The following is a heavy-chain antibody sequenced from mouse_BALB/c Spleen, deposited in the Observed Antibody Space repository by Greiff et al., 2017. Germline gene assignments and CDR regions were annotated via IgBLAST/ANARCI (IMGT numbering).Heavy chain of an antibody. V-gene: IGHV5-6-4*01. CDR1: GFTFSSYT. J-gene: IGHJ4*01. D-gene: IGHD2-14*01. Sequence: EVQLVESGGDLVKPGGSLKLSCAASGFTFSSYTMSWVRQTPEKRLEWVATISSGGSYTYYPDSVKGRFTISRDNAKNTLYLQMSSLKSEDTAMYYCTRVRYGDAMDYWGQGTSVTVSS. CDR2: ISSGGSYT. CDR3: TRVRYGDAMDY.